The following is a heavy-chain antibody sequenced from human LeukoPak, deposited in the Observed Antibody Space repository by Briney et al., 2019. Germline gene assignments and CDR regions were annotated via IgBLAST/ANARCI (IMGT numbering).Heavy chain of an antibody. CDR1: GFTFSSYA. D-gene: IGHD6-19*01. CDR3: AKDLVGWSPNWFDP. V-gene: IGHV3-23*01. Sequence: PGGSLRLSCAASGFTFSSYAMSWVRQAPGKGLEWVSAISGSGGSTHYADSVKGRFTISRDNSKHTLYLQMNSLRAEDTAVYYCAKDLVGWSPNWFDPWGQGTLVTVSS. CDR2: ISGSGGST. J-gene: IGHJ5*02.